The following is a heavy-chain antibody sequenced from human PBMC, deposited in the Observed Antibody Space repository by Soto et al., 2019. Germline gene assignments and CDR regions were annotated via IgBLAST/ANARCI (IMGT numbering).Heavy chain of an antibody. V-gene: IGHV5-51*01. CDR3: ARVGPLGDIALDI. J-gene: IGHJ3*02. CDR1: GYSFTSYW. Sequence: PGKSLKLSCKGSGYSFTSYWIGWVRQMPGKGLEWMGIIYPGDSDTRYSPSFQGQVTISADKSISTAYLQWSSLKASDTAMYYGARVGPLGDIALDIWGQGTMVTVSS. CDR2: IYPGDSDT. D-gene: IGHD3-16*01.